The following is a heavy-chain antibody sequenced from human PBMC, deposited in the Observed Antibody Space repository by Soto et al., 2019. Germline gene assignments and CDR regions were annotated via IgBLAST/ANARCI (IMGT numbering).Heavy chain of an antibody. D-gene: IGHD5-12*01. CDR2: IYPGDSDT. V-gene: IGHV5-51*01. CDR3: ARVDMVGTAENWYLDL. Sequence: GGSLKISRNCSGYSFTSYWIGLVLHMPGKGLEWMGIIYPGDSDTSYRPSFQGQVTISADKSISTAYLQWSSLKASDTAMYYCARVDMVGTAENWYLDLWGRGTLVTVSS. CDR1: GYSFTSYW. J-gene: IGHJ2*01.